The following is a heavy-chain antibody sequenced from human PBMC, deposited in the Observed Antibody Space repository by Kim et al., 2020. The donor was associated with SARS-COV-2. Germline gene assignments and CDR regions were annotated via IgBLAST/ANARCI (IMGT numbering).Heavy chain of an antibody. CDR1: GFTFGDYG. J-gene: IGHJ3*02. Sequence: GGSLRLSCAASGFTFGDYGMSWVRQAPGKGLEWVSGINWNGGSTGYADSVKGRFTISRDNAKNSLYLQMNSLRAEDTALYYCARDRGGSSTTGHAFDIWGQGTMVTVSS. CDR3: ARDRGGSSTTGHAFDI. CDR2: INWNGGST. D-gene: IGHD1-26*01. V-gene: IGHV3-20*04.